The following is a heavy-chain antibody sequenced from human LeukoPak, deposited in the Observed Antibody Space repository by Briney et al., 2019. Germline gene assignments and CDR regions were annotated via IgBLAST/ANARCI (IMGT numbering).Heavy chain of an antibody. J-gene: IGHJ4*02. CDR2: VSLKGAT. V-gene: IGHV4-4*02. D-gene: IGHD1-26*01. Sequence: PSETLSLTCAVSGGSIITTNWWSWIRQPPGKGLEWIGEVSLKGATNYSPSLESRVSMSIDKSKNHLSLKLMSVTAADTATYYCTRESGAFSPFGFWGQGTLVTVSS. CDR1: GGSIITTNW. CDR3: TRESGAFSPFGF.